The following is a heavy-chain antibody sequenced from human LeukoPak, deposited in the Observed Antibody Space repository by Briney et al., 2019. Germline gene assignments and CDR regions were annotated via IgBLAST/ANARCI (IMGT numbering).Heavy chain of an antibody. CDR2: INAGNGNT. V-gene: IGHV1-3*01. D-gene: IGHD2-21*02. CDR3: ATVRGDLVPVAVRYYYYYMDV. Sequence: ASVKVSCKASGYTFTSYAMHWVRQAPGQRLEWMGWINAGNGNTKYSQKFQGRVTITRDTSASTAYMELSSLRSEDTAVYFCATVRGDLVPVAVRYYYYYMDVWGEGTTVTVSS. J-gene: IGHJ6*03. CDR1: GYTFTSYA.